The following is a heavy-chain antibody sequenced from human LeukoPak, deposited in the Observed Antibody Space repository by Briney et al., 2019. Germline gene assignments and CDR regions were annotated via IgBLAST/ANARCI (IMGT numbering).Heavy chain of an antibody. J-gene: IGHJ5*02. CDR1: GYIFTSYY. V-gene: IGHV1-46*01. D-gene: IGHD2-2*01. Sequence: ASVKVSCKASGYIFTSYYMHWVRQAPGQGLEWMGIINPSGGSTSYAQKFQGRVTMTRDTSTSTVYMELSSLRSEDTAVYYCARGYCSSTSCYDWFDPWGQGTLVTVSS. CDR3: ARGYCSSTSCYDWFDP. CDR2: INPSGGST.